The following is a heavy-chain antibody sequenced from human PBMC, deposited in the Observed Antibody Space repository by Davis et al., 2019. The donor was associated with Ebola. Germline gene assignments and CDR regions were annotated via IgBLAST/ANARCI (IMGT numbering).Heavy chain of an antibody. CDR1: GSTFANAW. V-gene: IGHV3-15*01. D-gene: IGHD1-26*01. CDR2: IKSKTVGGTI. CDR3: TAGLGATGNDY. Sequence: PGGPLRPSCKTSGSTFANAWMSWVRQAPGKGLEWVGRIKSKTVGGTIDYAAAVKGRFTISRDDSRNTVSLQMNSLKTEDTAVYYCTAGLGATGNDYWGQGTLVTVSS. J-gene: IGHJ4*02.